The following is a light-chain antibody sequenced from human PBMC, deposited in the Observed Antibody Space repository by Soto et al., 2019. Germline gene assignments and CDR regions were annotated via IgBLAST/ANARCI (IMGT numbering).Light chain of an antibody. CDR1: QSVSSY. V-gene: IGKV3-11*01. CDR2: DAS. J-gene: IGKJ5*01. CDR3: QQRSNPIT. Sequence: EIVLTQSPATLSLYPGERATLSCRASQSVSSYLAWYQQKPGQAPSLLIYDASNRATGIPARFSGSGSGTDFTLTISSLEPEDFAVYYCQQRSNPITFGQGTRLEIK.